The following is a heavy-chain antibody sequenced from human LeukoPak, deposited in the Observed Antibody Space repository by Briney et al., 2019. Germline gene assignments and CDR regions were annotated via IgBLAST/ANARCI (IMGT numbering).Heavy chain of an antibody. CDR3: ARPGYDSSGYPWFDP. J-gene: IGHJ5*02. Sequence: ATVKVSCKASGYTFTGYYMHWVRQAPGQGLEWMGWINPNSGGTNYAQKFQGRVTMTRDTSISTAYMELSRLRSDDTAVYYCARPGYDSSGYPWFDPWGQGTLVTVSS. D-gene: IGHD3-22*01. CDR1: GYTFTGYY. V-gene: IGHV1-2*02. CDR2: INPNSGGT.